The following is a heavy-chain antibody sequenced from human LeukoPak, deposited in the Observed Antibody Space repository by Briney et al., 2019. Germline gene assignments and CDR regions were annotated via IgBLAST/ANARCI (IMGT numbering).Heavy chain of an antibody. CDR3: TSGRPLGFDY. CDR2: IYYSGST. V-gene: IGHV4-61*01. Sequence: SETLSLACTVSSGSISSGSYSWSWIRQPPGKGLEWIGYIYYSGSTNYNPSLKSRVTISVDTSKNQFSLKLSSVTAADTAVYYCTSGRPLGFDYWGQGTLVTVSS. J-gene: IGHJ4*02. CDR1: SGSISSGSYS. D-gene: IGHD1-26*01.